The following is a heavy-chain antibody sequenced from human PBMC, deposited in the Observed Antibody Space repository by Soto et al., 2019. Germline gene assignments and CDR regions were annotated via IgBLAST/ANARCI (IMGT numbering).Heavy chain of an antibody. CDR3: ATEGAKTTWNFYY. CDR1: GFTFGSCG. D-gene: IGHD1-1*01. CDR2: VSPHGANT. J-gene: IGHJ4*02. Sequence: GGSLRLSCVASGFTFGSCGMNWVRQAPGKGLEWVAGVSPHGANTYYADSVRGRFIISRDDSRNTVSLDMNSLRGDDSAVYYCATEGAKTTWNFYYWGQGTVVTVSS. V-gene: IGHV3-23*01.